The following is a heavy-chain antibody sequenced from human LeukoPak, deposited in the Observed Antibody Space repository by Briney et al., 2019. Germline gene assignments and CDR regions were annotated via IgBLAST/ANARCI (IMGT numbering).Heavy chain of an antibody. V-gene: IGHV4-59*08. Sequence: PSETLSLTCTVSGGSISSYYWSWIRQPPGKGLEWIGYIYYSGSTNYNPSLKSRVTISVDTSKNQFSLKLSSVTAADTAVYYCARHMRPLHDYGATAYWFDPWGQGTLVTVSS. CDR3: ARHMRPLHDYGATAYWFDP. CDR1: GGSISSYY. CDR2: IYYSGST. J-gene: IGHJ5*02. D-gene: IGHD4-17*01.